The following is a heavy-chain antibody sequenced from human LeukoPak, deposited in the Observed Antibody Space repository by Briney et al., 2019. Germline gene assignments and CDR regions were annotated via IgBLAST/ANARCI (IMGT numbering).Heavy chain of an antibody. V-gene: IGHV1-2*02. CDR2: INPSSGGT. CDR3: ARDNLRDVLYCGGDCYSGIDAFDI. J-gene: IGHJ3*02. Sequence: ASVKVSCKASGYTFTGYYMHWVRQAPGQGLEWMGWINPSSGGTNYAQKFQGRVTITADKSTSTAYMELSSLRSEDTAVYYCARDNLRDVLYCGGDCYSGIDAFDIWGQGTMVTVSS. D-gene: IGHD2-21*02. CDR1: GYTFTGYY.